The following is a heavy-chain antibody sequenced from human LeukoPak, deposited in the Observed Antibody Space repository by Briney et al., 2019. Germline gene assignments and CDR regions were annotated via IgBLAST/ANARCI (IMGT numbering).Heavy chain of an antibody. V-gene: IGHV3-30-3*01. CDR2: ISYDGSNK. D-gene: IGHD4-23*01. CDR1: GFTFSSYW. CDR3: ARDRGLRGYYFDY. Sequence: GGSLRLSCAVSGFTFSSYWMSWVRQAPGKGLEWVAVISYDGSNKYYADSVKGRFTISRDNSKNTLYLQMNSLRAEDTAVYYCARDRGLRGYYFDYWGQGTLVTVSS. J-gene: IGHJ4*02.